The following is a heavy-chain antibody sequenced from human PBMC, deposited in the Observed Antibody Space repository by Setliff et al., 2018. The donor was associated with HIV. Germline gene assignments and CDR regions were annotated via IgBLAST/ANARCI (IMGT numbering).Heavy chain of an antibody. V-gene: IGHV4-61*09. Sequence: SETLSLTCTVSGYSISSGYYWGWIRQPAGKGPEWIGHIYTNGYTNYNPSLKSRVTISVDTSRDQFSLQLTSVTAADTAVYYCARRRYSSSGKSFDYWGQGTLVTVSS. CDR1: GYSISSGYY. CDR3: ARRRYSSSGKSFDY. D-gene: IGHD6-13*01. J-gene: IGHJ4*02. CDR2: IYTNGYT.